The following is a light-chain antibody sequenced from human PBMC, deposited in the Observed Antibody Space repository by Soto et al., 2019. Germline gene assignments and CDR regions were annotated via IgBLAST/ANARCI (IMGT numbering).Light chain of an antibody. CDR3: QQYDNVPRT. V-gene: IGKV1-33*01. CDR1: QDISNY. J-gene: IGKJ4*01. Sequence: IKMTQSPSSLSSSVGDRGTITCQASQDISNYLNWYQQKPAKAPTLLIYDASNLETGGPSRFSGSGAGTDVTFTISSLQPEDIATYYCQQYDNVPRTFGGGTKVEIK. CDR2: DAS.